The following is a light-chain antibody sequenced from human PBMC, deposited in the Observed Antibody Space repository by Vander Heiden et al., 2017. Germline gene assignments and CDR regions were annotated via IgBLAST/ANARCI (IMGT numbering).Light chain of an antibody. CDR1: TSNIGAGYD. J-gene: IGLJ2*01. Sequence: QSVLTPPPSVSGAPGQRVTISCTGSTSNIGAGYDVHWYKQLPGTAPKLLIYGNSNRPSGVPDRFSGSKSGTSASLAITGLQAEDEAVYYCQSYDSSLSDSVVFGGGTKLTVL. CDR2: GNS. CDR3: QSYDSSLSDSVV. V-gene: IGLV1-40*01.